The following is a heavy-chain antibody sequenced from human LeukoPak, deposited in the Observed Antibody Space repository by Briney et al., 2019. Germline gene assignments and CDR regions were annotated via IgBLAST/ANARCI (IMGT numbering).Heavy chain of an antibody. CDR2: ISSSGSIT. D-gene: IGHD5-12*01. Sequence: PGGSLRLSCAASGFNFNAAWMSWVRQTPGKGLEWLSYISSSGSITNYADSVKGRFTISRDNTKNSVYLQLNSLRADDTAVYYCVRDYAATIEYFDYWGQGILVTVSS. J-gene: IGHJ4*02. V-gene: IGHV3-11*01. CDR1: GFNFNAAW. CDR3: VRDYAATIEYFDY.